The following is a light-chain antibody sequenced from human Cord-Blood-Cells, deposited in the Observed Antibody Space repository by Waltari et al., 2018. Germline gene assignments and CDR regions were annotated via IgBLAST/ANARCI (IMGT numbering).Light chain of an antibody. CDR3: QQRSNWPPWT. CDR1: PSVSSY. J-gene: IGKJ1*01. Sequence: EIVLTQSPATLSLSPGERATLSCRASPSVSSYFAWYQQKPGQAPRLLIYDASNRATGIPARFSGSGSGTDFTLTISSLEPEDFAVYYCQQRSNWPPWTFGQGTKVEIK. V-gene: IGKV3-11*01. CDR2: DAS.